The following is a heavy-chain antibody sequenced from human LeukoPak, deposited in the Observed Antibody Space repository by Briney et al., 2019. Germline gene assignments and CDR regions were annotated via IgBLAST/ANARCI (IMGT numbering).Heavy chain of an antibody. CDR2: IYPGDPDT. D-gene: IGHD6-19*01. Sequence: GESLKISCKGSGYSFTSYWIGWVRQMPGKGLEWMGIIYPGDPDTRYSPSFQGQVTISADKSISTAYLQWSSLKASDTAMYHCATSGYSSGWYRNWFDPWGQGTLVTVSS. J-gene: IGHJ5*02. V-gene: IGHV5-51*01. CDR1: GYSFTSYW. CDR3: ATSGYSSGWYRNWFDP.